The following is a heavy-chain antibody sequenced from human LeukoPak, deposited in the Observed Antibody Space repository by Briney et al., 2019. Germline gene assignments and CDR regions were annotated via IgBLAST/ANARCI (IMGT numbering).Heavy chain of an antibody. Sequence: ASVKVSCKASGYTFTSYYMHWLRQAPGQGLEWMGIINPSGGSTSYAQKFQGRVTMTRDTSTSTVYMELSSLRSEDTAVYYCARSLAVAGFDYWGQGTLVTVSS. CDR3: ARSLAVAGFDY. V-gene: IGHV1-46*01. CDR2: INPSGGST. CDR1: GYTFTSYY. J-gene: IGHJ4*02. D-gene: IGHD6-19*01.